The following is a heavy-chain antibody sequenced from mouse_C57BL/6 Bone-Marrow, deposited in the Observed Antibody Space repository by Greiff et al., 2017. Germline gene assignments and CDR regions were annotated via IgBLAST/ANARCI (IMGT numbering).Heavy chain of an antibody. J-gene: IGHJ3*01. Sequence: EVQLQQSGAELVRPGASVKLSCTASGFNIKDDYMHWVKQRPEQGLEWIGWIDPENGGTEYASKFQGKATITADKSSNTAYLQLSILTSEDTAVYSCTTLTVASWDWFAYWGQGTLVTVSA. V-gene: IGHV14-4*01. CDR1: GFNIKDDY. D-gene: IGHD4-1*01. CDR3: TTLTVASWDWFAY. CDR2: IDPENGGT.